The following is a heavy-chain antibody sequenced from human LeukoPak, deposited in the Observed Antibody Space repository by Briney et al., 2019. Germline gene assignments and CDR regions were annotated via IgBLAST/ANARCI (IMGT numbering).Heavy chain of an antibody. Sequence: ASVKVSCKASGYTFTGYAMNWVRQAPGQGLEWMGWINTNTGNPTYAQGFTGRFVFSLDTSVSTAYLQISSLKAEDTAVYYCAGGTDWILYEAFYYGMDVWGQGTTVTVSS. CDR1: GYTFTGYA. J-gene: IGHJ6*02. CDR3: AGGTDWILYEAFYYGMDV. V-gene: IGHV7-4-1*02. D-gene: IGHD3/OR15-3a*01. CDR2: INTNTGNP.